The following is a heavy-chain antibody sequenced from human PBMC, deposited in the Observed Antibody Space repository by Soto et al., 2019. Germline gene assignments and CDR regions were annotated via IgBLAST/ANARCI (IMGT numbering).Heavy chain of an antibody. CDR1: GASISGYY. CDR3: VRDGTKTLRDWFDP. Sequence: QVQLQESGPGLVKPSETLSLTCTVSGASISGYYWSWIRKSAGKGLEWIGRIYATGTTDYNPSLKIRVMMSVDTAKKQFSLKLRSLTAADTAVYYCVRDGTKTLRDWFDPWGQGISVTVSS. J-gene: IGHJ5*02. D-gene: IGHD1-1*01. V-gene: IGHV4-4*07. CDR2: IYATGTT.